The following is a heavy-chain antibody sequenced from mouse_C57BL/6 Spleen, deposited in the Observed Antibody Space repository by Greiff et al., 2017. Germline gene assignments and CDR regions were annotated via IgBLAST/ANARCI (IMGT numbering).Heavy chain of an antibody. D-gene: IGHD2-5*01. V-gene: IGHV10-1*01. Sequence: EVKLVESGGGLVQPKGSLKLSCAASGFSFNTYAMNWVRQAPGKGLEWVARIRSKSNNYATYYADSVKDRFTISRDDSESMLYLQMNNLKTEDTAMYYCVRNSNYHYFDYWGQGTTLTVSS. CDR1: GFSFNTYA. CDR2: IRSKSNNYAT. J-gene: IGHJ2*01. CDR3: VRNSNYHYFDY.